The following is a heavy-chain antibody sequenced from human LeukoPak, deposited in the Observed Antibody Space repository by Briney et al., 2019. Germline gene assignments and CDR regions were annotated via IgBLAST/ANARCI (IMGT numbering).Heavy chain of an antibody. J-gene: IGHJ4*02. Sequence: ASVKVSCKASGYTFTNYDISWVRQAPGQGLEWMGWISAYNGNTNYAQKLQGRVTMTTDTSTSTAYMELRSLRSDDTAVYYCARMGLRRSIQADIIDYWAREPWSPSPQ. D-gene: IGHD5-12*01. CDR1: GYTFTNYD. CDR2: ISAYNGNT. CDR3: ARMGLRRSIQADIIDY. V-gene: IGHV1-18*01.